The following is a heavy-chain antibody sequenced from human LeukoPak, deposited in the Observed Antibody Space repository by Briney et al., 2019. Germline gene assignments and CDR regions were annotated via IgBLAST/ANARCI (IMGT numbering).Heavy chain of an antibody. CDR1: GFTFSSYA. CDR3: ARLETPYYFDY. Sequence: GSLRLSCAASGFTFSSYAMTWIRQPPGKGLEWIGSIYYSGSTYYNPSLKSRVTISVDTSKNQFSLKLSSVTAADTAVYYCARLETPYYFDYWGQGTLVTVSS. D-gene: IGHD4-23*01. CDR2: IYYSGST. V-gene: IGHV4-39*01. J-gene: IGHJ4*02.